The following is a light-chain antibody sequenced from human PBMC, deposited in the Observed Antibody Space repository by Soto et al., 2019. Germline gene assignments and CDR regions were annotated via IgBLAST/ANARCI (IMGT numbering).Light chain of an antibody. J-gene: IGLJ2*01. CDR3: QTWGTGTVV. CDR2: LNSDGSH. Sequence: QAVVTQSPSASASLGASVKLTCTLSSGHSSYAIAWHQQQPEKGPRYLMKLNSDGSHNKGDGIPDRFSGSSSGAERYLSISSLQYEDEADYYCQTWGTGTVVFGGGTKVTVL. CDR1: SGHSSYA. V-gene: IGLV4-69*01.